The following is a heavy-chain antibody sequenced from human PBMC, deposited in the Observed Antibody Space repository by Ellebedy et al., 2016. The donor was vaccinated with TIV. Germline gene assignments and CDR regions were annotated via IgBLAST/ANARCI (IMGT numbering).Heavy chain of an antibody. V-gene: IGHV3-66*01. CDR1: GFTVSSNY. J-gene: IGHJ6*02. CDR2: IYSGGST. Sequence: GGSLRLXCAASGFTVSSNYMSWVRQAPGKGLEWVSVIYSGGSTYYADSVKGRFTISRDNSKNTLYLQMNSLRAEDTAVHYCVRDANYYGMDVWGQGTTVTVSS. CDR3: VRDANYYGMDV.